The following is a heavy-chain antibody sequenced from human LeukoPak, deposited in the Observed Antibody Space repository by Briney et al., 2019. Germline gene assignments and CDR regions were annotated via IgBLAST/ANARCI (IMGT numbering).Heavy chain of an antibody. D-gene: IGHD7-27*01. V-gene: IGHV3-23*01. CDR2: ITPDAGRT. CDR1: GFTFSTYG. Sequence: PGGSLRLSCAASGFTFSTYGMNWVRQAPGKGLEWASGITPDAGRTYYADSVKGRFTIYRDNSKNTVYLQMNSLGAEDTAVYYCVQDWAWGAFGYWGQGTLVTVSS. J-gene: IGHJ4*02. CDR3: VQDWAWGAFGY.